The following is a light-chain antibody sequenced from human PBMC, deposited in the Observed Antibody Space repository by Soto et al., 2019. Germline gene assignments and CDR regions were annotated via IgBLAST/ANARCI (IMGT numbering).Light chain of an antibody. CDR1: QSVGSA. V-gene: IGKV3-15*01. Sequence: EIVMTQSPATLSVSPGETATLSCRSSQSVGSAVAWYQHKPGQAPRLLIVGASIRATGVPGRFSGGGSGTGFTLTISSLQSEDFAVYYWQQYKNWPHPTCGGGTTVEIK. CDR2: GAS. J-gene: IGKJ4*01. CDR3: QQYKNWPHPT.